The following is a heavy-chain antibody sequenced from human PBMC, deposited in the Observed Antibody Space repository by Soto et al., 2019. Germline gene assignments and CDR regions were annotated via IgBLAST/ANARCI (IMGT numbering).Heavy chain of an antibody. V-gene: IGHV3-11*06. CDR1: GFTFSDHY. Sequence: GGSLRLSCAASGFTFSDHYMSWIRQAPGKGLEWIGYSSNSGSFTRYADSVKGRFSISRDNAKNSLYLQINSLRGDDTAIYYCVRSGDNYNLLDYWGQGTLVTVSS. CDR2: SSNSGSFT. J-gene: IGHJ4*02. D-gene: IGHD1-1*01. CDR3: VRSGDNYNLLDY.